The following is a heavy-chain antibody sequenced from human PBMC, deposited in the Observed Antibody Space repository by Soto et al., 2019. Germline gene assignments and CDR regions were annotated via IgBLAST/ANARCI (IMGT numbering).Heavy chain of an antibody. Sequence: SETLSLTCTVSGGSISSYYWSWIRQPPGKGLEWIGYIYYSGSTNYNPSLKSRVTISVDTSKNQFSLKLSSVTAADTAVYYCARHVNIKEGFDAFDIWGQGTMVTVSS. V-gene: IGHV4-59*08. CDR1: GGSISSYY. CDR3: ARHVNIKEGFDAFDI. J-gene: IGHJ3*02. CDR2: IYYSGST.